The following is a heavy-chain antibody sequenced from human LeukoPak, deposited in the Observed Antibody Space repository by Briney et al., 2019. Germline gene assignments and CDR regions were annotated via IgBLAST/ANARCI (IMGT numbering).Heavy chain of an antibody. J-gene: IGHJ4*02. CDR3: ARAESSITIFGVADFDY. V-gene: IGHV1-46*03. Sequence: ASVKVSCKASGYTFTSYYMHWVRQAPGQGLEWMGIINPSGGGTSYAQKFQGRVTMTRDTSTSTVYMELSSLRSEDTAVYYCARAESSITIFGVADFDYWGQGTLVTVSS. D-gene: IGHD3-3*01. CDR1: GYTFTSYY. CDR2: INPSGGGT.